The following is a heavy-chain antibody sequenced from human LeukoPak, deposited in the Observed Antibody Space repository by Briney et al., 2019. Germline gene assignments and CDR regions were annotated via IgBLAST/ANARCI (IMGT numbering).Heavy chain of an antibody. CDR2: VSRSASHI. V-gene: IGHV3-21*01. Sequence: GGSLRLSCAASGFTFSIYSMNWVRQAPGKGLEWVSSVSRSASHIYYADSVKGRFTISRDNAKNSLYLQMNSLRAEDTAVYYCARDFCSGGACYAFNFWGQGTLVTVSP. CDR1: GFTFSIYS. J-gene: IGHJ4*02. CDR3: ARDFCSGGACYAFNF. D-gene: IGHD2-21*02.